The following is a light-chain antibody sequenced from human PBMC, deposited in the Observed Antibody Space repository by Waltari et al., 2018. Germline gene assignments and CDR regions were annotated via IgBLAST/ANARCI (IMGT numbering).Light chain of an antibody. Sequence: SYELTQSPSVSVSPGQTASITCSGDKLGDKSVCWYQQKPGQTPALVTYQSTRRPSGLPERVSGSNSGNTATLTISGTQAMDEAYYYCQVWDSSIAVFGGGTKLTVL. CDR2: QST. CDR3: QVWDSSIAV. CDR1: KLGDKS. J-gene: IGLJ3*02. V-gene: IGLV3-1*01.